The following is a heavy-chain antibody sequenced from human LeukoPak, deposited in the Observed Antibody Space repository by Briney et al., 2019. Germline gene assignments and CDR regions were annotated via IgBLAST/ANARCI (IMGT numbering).Heavy chain of an antibody. D-gene: IGHD2-15*01. Sequence: PGGSLRLSCAASGFTFSSYWMHWVRQAPGKGLVYVSRINSDWTSTSYADSVKGRFTISRDNAKNTLYLLMNSLRAEDTAVYYCARDIGYSPFDYWGQGTLVTVSS. CDR3: ARDIGYSPFDY. V-gene: IGHV3-74*01. CDR1: GFTFSSYW. J-gene: IGHJ4*02. CDR2: INSDWTST.